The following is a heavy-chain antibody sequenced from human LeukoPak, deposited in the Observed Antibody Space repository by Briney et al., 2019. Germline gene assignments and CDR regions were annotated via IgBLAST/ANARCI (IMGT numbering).Heavy chain of an antibody. CDR3: ARDFDSSGYYYSDAFDI. D-gene: IGHD3-22*01. Sequence: SVKVSCKASGDTFSSYAISWVRQAPGQGLEWMGGIIPIFGTANYAQKFQGRVTITADESTSTAYMELSSLRSEDTAVYYCARDFDSSGYYYSDAFDIWGQGQWSPSLQ. CDR2: IIPIFGTA. J-gene: IGHJ3*02. V-gene: IGHV1-69*01. CDR1: GDTFSSYA.